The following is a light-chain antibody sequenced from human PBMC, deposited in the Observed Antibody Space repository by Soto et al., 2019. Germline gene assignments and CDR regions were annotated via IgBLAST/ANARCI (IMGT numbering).Light chain of an antibody. CDR1: SSNIGAGYD. CDR2: GNI. V-gene: IGLV1-40*01. CDR3: QSHDSSLSGSI. Sequence: QSVLTQTPSVSGAPRQRVTISCTGSSSNIGAGYDVNWYQQLPGTAPKLLIYGNINRPSGVPDRFSGSKSGTSASLAISGLQAEDEADYYCQSHDSSLSGSIFGGGTKLTVL. J-gene: IGLJ2*01.